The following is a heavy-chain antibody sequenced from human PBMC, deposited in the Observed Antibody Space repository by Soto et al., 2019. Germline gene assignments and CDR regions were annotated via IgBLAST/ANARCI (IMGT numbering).Heavy chain of an antibody. J-gene: IGHJ6*02. V-gene: IGHV4-4*02. CDR2: IYHSGST. CDR1: GGSISSSNW. D-gene: IGHD3-3*01. CDR3: ARAWGVVSPIYYYYYGMDV. Sequence: SETLSLTCAVSGGSISSSNWWSWVRQPPGKGLEWIGEIYHSGSTNYNPSLKSRVTISVDKSKNQFSLKLSSVTAADTAVYYCARAWGVVSPIYYYYYGMDVWGQGTTVTVS.